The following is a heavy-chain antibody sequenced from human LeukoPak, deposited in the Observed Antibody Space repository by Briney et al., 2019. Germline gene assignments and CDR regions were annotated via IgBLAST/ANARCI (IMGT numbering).Heavy chain of an antibody. Sequence: SETLSLTCTVSGGSISSSSYYWGWIRQPPGKGLVWFGSIYYSGSTYSNPSLKGRVTISVDTSKNPFSLKLSSVTAADTAVYYCARLLSERVGALRDGGVYWGQGTLVTVSS. D-gene: IGHD1-26*01. CDR2: IYYSGST. V-gene: IGHV4-39*01. CDR1: GGSISSSSYY. J-gene: IGHJ4*02. CDR3: ARLLSERVGALRDGGVY.